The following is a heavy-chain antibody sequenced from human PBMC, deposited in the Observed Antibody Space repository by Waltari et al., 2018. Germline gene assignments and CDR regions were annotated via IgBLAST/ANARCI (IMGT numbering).Heavy chain of an antibody. J-gene: IGHJ3*02. CDR2: IIPILGIA. D-gene: IGHD3-22*01. V-gene: IGHV1-69*02. CDR3: ARYYYEGAFDI. CDR1: GGTFSSYT. Sequence: QVQLVQSGAEVKKPGSSVKVSCKASGGTFSSYTISWVRQAPGQGLEWMGRIIPILGIANYAQKVQGRVTITADKSTSTAYMELSSLRSEDTAVYYCARYYYEGAFDIWGQGTMVTVSS.